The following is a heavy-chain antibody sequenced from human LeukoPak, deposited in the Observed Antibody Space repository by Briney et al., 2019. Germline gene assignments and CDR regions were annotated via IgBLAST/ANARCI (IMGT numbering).Heavy chain of an antibody. Sequence: SETLSLTCAVSGYSISSGYYWGWIRQPPGKGLEWIGSIYHSGSTYYNPSLKSRVTISVDTSKNQFSLKLSSVTAADTAVYCCARQGDYDFWSGYPNWFDPWGQGTLVTVSS. J-gene: IGHJ5*02. V-gene: IGHV4-38-2*01. D-gene: IGHD3-3*01. CDR2: IYHSGST. CDR1: GYSISSGYY. CDR3: ARQGDYDFWSGYPNWFDP.